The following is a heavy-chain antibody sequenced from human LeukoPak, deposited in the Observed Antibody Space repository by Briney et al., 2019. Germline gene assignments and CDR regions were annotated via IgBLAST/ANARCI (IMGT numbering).Heavy chain of an antibody. J-gene: IGHJ4*02. V-gene: IGHV3-33*01. D-gene: IGHD3-3*01. Sequence: GGSLRLSRAAAGFTFGDFGMHWVRQAPGKGLEWVALIWKDGSDEFYADSVKGRFTISRDNSRNTLSLQMNSLRGEDTAVYYCAREEAFQLEASLDQWGQGTLVTVSS. CDR2: IWKDGSDE. CDR1: GFTFGDFG. CDR3: AREEAFQLEASLDQ.